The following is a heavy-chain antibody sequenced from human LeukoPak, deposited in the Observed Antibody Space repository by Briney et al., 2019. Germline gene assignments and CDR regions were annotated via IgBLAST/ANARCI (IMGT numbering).Heavy chain of an antibody. CDR3: ARDFRENYSIDY. V-gene: IGHV3-48*02. J-gene: IGHJ4*02. D-gene: IGHD1-7*01. CDR1: GFTYSIYN. CDR2: VSKSSSSI. Sequence: GGSLRLFCAASGFTYSIYNIIWVGHAPGKGLEGFSLVSKSSSSIYYADSVTGRFTISRDNAKNSLYLQMSSLRDEDTAVYYCARDFRENYSIDYWGQGTLVTVSS.